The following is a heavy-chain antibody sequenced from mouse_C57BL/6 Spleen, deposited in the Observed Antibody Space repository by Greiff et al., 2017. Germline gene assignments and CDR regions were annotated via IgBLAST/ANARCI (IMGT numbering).Heavy chain of an antibody. CDR1: GYTFTTYP. D-gene: IGHD1-1*01. J-gene: IGHJ2*01. V-gene: IGHV1-47*01. Sequence: VKLVESGAELVKPGASVKMSCKASGYTFTTYPIAWMKQNHGQSLEWIGNFHPYNDDTKYNEKFKGKATLTVEKSSSTVYLELSRLTSDDSAVYYCARLDYGRGFDYWGQGTTLTVSS. CDR3: ARLDYGRGFDY. CDR2: FHPYNDDT.